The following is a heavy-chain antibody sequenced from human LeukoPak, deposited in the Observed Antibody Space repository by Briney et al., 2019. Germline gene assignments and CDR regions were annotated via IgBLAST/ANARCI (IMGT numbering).Heavy chain of an antibody. CDR1: GGSFSGYY. CDR3: ARGRGYYDSSGYLVY. J-gene: IGHJ4*02. Sequence: SETLSLTCAVYGGSFSGYYWSWIRQPPGKGLECIREINHSGSTNYNPSLKSRVTISVDTSKNQFSLKLSSVTAADTAVYYCARGRGYYDSSGYLVYWGQGTLVTVSS. D-gene: IGHD3-22*01. V-gene: IGHV4-34*01. CDR2: INHSGST.